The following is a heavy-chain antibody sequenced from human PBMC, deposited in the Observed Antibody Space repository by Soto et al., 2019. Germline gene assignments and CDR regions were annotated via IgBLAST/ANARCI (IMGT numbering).Heavy chain of an antibody. CDR2: ISGSGGST. D-gene: IGHD3-22*01. CDR3: VRGCSDYQCYLDF. J-gene: IGHJ4*02. CDR1: GFTFSSYA. Sequence: GGSLRLSCAASGFTFSSYAMSWVRQAPGKGLEWVSAISGSGGSTYYAGSVKGRFTISRDNSKNTLCIQMNSLRADDTAVYYCVRGCSDYQCYLDFCGEGTLVTVSS. V-gene: IGHV3-23*01.